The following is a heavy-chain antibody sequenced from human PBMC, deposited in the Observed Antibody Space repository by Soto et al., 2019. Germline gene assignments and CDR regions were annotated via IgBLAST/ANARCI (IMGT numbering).Heavy chain of an antibody. V-gene: IGHV1-69*01. CDR3: ASRAQEWPKTDYYYCGMDV. CDR1: GGTFSSCA. Sequence: QVQLVQSGAEVKKPGSSVKLSCTASGGTFSSCAISWVRQAPGQGLEWVGGIIPIFGTANYAQKFQGSVTSTTDETTSTAYEEPRSLSSEDTAVYYCASRAQEWPKTDYYYCGMDVWGQGTMVTVSS. CDR2: IIPIFGTA. D-gene: IGHD3-3*01. J-gene: IGHJ6*02.